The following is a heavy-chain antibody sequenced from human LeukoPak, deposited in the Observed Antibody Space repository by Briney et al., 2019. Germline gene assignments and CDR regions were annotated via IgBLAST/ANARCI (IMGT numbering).Heavy chain of an antibody. D-gene: IGHD3-3*01. J-gene: IGHJ5*02. CDR1: GGSFSGYY. V-gene: IGHV4-34*01. CDR2: MDHSGSA. CDR3: ARGLGRLRHYDFWSGYYHFNWFDP. Sequence: SETLSLTCAVYGGSFSGYYWSWIRQPPGKGLEWIGEMDHSGSAIYNPSLKSRVTISVDTSKNQFSLKLTSVTAADTAIYYCARGLGRLRHYDFWSGYYHFNWFDPWGQGNLVTVSS.